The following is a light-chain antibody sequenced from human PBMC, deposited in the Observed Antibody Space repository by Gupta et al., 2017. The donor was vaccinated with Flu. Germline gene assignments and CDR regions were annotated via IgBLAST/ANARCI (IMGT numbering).Light chain of an antibody. CDR2: LNSDGSH. CDR1: SGHSSYA. Sequence: LALTSSSSASAPLRAPVKLTCTLSSGHSSYAIAWHQQQPEKGPRYLMKLNSDGSHSKGDGIPDRFSGSSSGAERYLTISSLQSEDEADYYCQTWGTGIRVFGGGTKLTVL. V-gene: IGLV4-69*01. CDR3: QTWGTGIRV. J-gene: IGLJ3*02.